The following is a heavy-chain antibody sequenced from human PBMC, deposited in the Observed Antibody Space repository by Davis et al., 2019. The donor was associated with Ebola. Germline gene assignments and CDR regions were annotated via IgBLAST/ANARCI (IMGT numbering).Heavy chain of an antibody. J-gene: IGHJ6*02. D-gene: IGHD6-19*01. CDR3: ARGRDRSDWYTGGMDV. CDR1: GYTFTSYA. CDR2: INTNTGNP. V-gene: IGHV7-4-1*02. Sequence: AASVKVSCKASGYTFTSYAMNWVRQAPGQGLEWMGWINTNTGNPAYAQGFTGRFVFSLDTSVSTAYVQISSLKAEDTAVYYCARGRDRSDWYTGGMDVWGQGTTVTVSS.